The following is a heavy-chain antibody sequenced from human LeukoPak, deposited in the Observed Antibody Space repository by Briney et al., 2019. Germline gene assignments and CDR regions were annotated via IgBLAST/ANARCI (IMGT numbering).Heavy chain of an antibody. CDR2: IYHSGST. D-gene: IGHD2-2*01. V-gene: IGHV4-38-2*02. J-gene: IGHJ6*03. Sequence: PSETLSLTCTVSGYSISSGYYWGWIRQPPGKGLEWIGSIYHSGSTYYNPSLKSRVTISVDTSKNQFSLKLSSVTAADTAVCYCYVVPAAIREYYYYYMDVWGKGTTVTVSS. CDR1: GYSISSGYY. CDR3: YVVPAAIREYYYYYMDV.